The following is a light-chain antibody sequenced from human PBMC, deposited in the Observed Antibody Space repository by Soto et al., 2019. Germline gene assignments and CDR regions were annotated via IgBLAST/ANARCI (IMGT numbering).Light chain of an antibody. Sequence: EIVMAHCPAALSVSAWEICTLSCRASQSVSSYLAWYQQKPGQAPRLLIYDASNRATGIPARFSGSGSGTDFTLTISSLEPEDFAVYYCQQRSNWITFGQGTRLEI. V-gene: IGKV3-11*01. CDR1: QSVSSY. J-gene: IGKJ5*01. CDR2: DAS. CDR3: QQRSNWIT.